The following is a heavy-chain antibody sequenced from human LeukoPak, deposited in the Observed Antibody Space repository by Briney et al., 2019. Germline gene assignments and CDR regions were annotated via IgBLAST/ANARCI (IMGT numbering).Heavy chain of an antibody. CDR2: INPSGGST. Sequence: ASVKVSCKASGYTFTTYYVHWVRQAPGQGLEWMGIINPSGGSTTYAQKFQGRLSLTRDMSTSTDYMELSSLRSEDTAVYYCARDNSVGDTAWWFDPWGQGTLVTVSS. CDR1: GYTFTTYY. D-gene: IGHD1-26*01. J-gene: IGHJ5*02. CDR3: ARDNSVGDTAWWFDP. V-gene: IGHV1-46*01.